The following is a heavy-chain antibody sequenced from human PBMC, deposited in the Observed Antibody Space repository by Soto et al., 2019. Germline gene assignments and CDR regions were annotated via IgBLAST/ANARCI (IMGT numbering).Heavy chain of an antibody. V-gene: IGHV5-51*01. CDR2: IYPGDSDT. D-gene: IGHD2-2*01. Sequence: GESLKISCKGSGYSFTSYWIGWVRQMPGKGLEWMGIIYPGDSDTRYSPSFQGQVTISADKSISTAYLQWSSLKASDTAMYYCARHSFGRGSTSWDWFDPWGQGTLVTVSS. J-gene: IGHJ5*02. CDR3: ARHSFGRGSTSWDWFDP. CDR1: GYSFTSYW.